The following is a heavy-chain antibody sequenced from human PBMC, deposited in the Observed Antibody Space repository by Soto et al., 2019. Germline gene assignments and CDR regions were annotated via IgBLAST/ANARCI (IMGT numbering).Heavy chain of an antibody. CDR3: XRGTRAARRTYYYGMDV. CDR2: IWYDGSNK. Sequence: PGGSLRLSCTASGFTFSSYGMHWVRQAPGKGLEWVAVIWYDGSNKYYADSVKGRFTISRDNSKNTLYLQMNSLRAEDTAVYYCXRGTRAARRTYYYGMDVWGPGTTVTVSS. V-gene: IGHV3-33*01. D-gene: IGHD6-6*01. CDR1: GFTFSSYG. J-gene: IGHJ6*02.